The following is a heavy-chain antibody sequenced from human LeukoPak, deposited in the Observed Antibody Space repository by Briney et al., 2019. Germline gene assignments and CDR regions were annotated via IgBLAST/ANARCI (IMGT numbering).Heavy chain of an antibody. Sequence: GGSLRLSCAASGFTFSSYAMHWVRQAPGKGLEWVAVISDDGSNKYYADSVKGRFTISRDNAKNTLFLQMDSLRPEDTAVYYCVRSLRSADFWGQGTLVTVSS. CDR3: VRSLRSADF. J-gene: IGHJ4*02. CDR2: ISDDGSNK. V-gene: IGHV3-30-3*01. CDR1: GFTFSSYA.